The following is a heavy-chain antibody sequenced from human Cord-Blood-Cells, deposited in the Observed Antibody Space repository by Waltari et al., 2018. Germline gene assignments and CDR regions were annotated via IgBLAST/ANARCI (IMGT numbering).Heavy chain of an antibody. Sequence: QVQLQQWGAGLLKPSETLSLTCAVYGGSFSGYYWSWIRQPPGKGLEWIGEINHSGSTNYNPSLKSRVTISVDTSKNRFYLKLSSVTAADTAVYYCTRTPTYYYDSSGYYYDYWGQGTLVTVSS. CDR3: TRTPTYYYDSSGYYYDY. CDR1: GGSFSGYY. J-gene: IGHJ4*02. CDR2: INHSGST. V-gene: IGHV4-34*01. D-gene: IGHD3-22*01.